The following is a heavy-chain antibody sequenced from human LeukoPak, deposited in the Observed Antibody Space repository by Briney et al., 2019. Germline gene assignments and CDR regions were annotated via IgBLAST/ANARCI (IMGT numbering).Heavy chain of an antibody. Sequence: GGSLRLSCAASGFIFEDYTMHWVRQTPGKGLEWVSLINWDGGSTYYADSVKGRFAIARDNNKNSLYLQMTSLRTEDTALYYCTKGSNTWPSLFDYWGQGTLVTVSS. CDR1: GFIFEDYT. V-gene: IGHV3-43*01. CDR3: TKGSNTWPSLFDY. J-gene: IGHJ4*02. CDR2: INWDGGST. D-gene: IGHD2-2*02.